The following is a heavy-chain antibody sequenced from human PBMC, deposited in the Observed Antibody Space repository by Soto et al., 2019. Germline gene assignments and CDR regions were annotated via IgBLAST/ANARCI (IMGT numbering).Heavy chain of an antibody. J-gene: IGHJ5*02. CDR3: ARATAGYNWNPAGWFDP. Sequence: QVQLVQSGAEVKKPGASVKVSCKASGYTFTGYYMHWVRQVPGQGLEWMGWINPNSGGTNYAHKFQRRVTMTRDTSISTAYMELSRLRSDDTAVYYCARATAGYNWNPAGWFDPWGQGTLVTVSS. CDR2: INPNSGGT. CDR1: GYTFTGYY. V-gene: IGHV1-2*02. D-gene: IGHD1-20*01.